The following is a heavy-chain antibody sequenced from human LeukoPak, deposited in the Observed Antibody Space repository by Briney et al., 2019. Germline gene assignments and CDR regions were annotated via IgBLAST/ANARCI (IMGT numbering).Heavy chain of an antibody. CDR3: ARDRGRGYKGGYYYYMDV. D-gene: IGHD5-18*01. V-gene: IGHV1-46*01. J-gene: IGHJ6*03. Sequence: ASVKVSCKASGDTFIINDINWVRQATGQGLEWMGIINPSGGSTSYAQKFQGRVTMTRDMSTSTVYMELSSLRSEDTAVYYCARDRGRGYKGGYYYYMDVWGKGTTVTVSS. CDR1: GDTFIIND. CDR2: INPSGGST.